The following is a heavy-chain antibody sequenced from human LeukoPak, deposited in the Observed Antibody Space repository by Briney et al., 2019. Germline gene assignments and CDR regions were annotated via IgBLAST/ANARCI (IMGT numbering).Heavy chain of an antibody. D-gene: IGHD6-6*01. CDR1: GFTFSDYY. Sequence: GGSLRLSCAASGFTFSDYYMTWIRQAPGKGLEWISYISDTSSTIYYADSLKGRFTISRDNAKNSLYLQMNSLRTEDTAVYYRARASIGSSSIYYFDYWGQGTLVTVSS. J-gene: IGHJ4*02. CDR2: ISDTSSTI. CDR3: ARASIGSSSIYYFDY. V-gene: IGHV3-11*04.